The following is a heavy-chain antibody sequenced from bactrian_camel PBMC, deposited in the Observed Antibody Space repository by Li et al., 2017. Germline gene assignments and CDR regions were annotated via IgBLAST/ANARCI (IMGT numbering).Heavy chain of an antibody. CDR1: GATQDIGC. J-gene: IGHJ4*01. D-gene: IGHD5*01. CDR2: IDSVGFT. Sequence: QLVESGGESVQAGGSLRLSCVASGATQDIGCMGWFRQATGEGRERVATIDSVGFTTYGDAVRGRFTISKDNDKTVYLEMNNLQPEDTAMYYCARKRRFGSCIDDMTAGDYWGQGTQVTVS. CDR3: ARKRRFGSCIDDMTAGDY. V-gene: IGHV3S53*01.